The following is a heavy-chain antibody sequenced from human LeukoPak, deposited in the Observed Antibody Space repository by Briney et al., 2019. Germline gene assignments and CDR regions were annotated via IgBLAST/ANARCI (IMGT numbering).Heavy chain of an antibody. CDR3: SWSGEAD. J-gene: IGHJ4*02. CDR1: GFTFSSYW. D-gene: IGHD3-3*01. V-gene: IGHV3-7*01. Sequence: GRSLRLSCAASGFTFSSYWMSWVRQAPGKGLEWVATIKQDGSEKYYVDSVKGRFTISTDNAKNSLYLQMNSLRAEDTAVYYCSWSGEADWGQGTLVTVSS. CDR2: IKQDGSEK.